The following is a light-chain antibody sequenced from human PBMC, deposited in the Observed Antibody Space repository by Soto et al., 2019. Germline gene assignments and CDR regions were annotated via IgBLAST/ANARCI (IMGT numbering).Light chain of an antibody. CDR3: ETWNSNTRV. CDR1: SGHSSYI. J-gene: IGLJ3*02. V-gene: IGLV4-60*03. CDR2: VEGSGTY. Sequence: QLVLTQSSSASASLGSSVKLTCTLSSGHSSYIVAWHQQQPGKAPRYLMKVEGSGTYNKGSGVPYRFSGSSSGADRYLTISNLQSEDEADYYCETWNSNTRVFGGGTQLTVL.